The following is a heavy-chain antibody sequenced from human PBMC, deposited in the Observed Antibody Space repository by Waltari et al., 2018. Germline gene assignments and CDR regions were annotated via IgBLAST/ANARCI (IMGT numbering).Heavy chain of an antibody. D-gene: IGHD1-20*01. V-gene: IGHV1-69*05. CDR3: ARDGTGYNPTNAFDI. CDR1: GGTFISLA. J-gene: IGHJ3*02. CDR2: IIPIFGTA. Sequence: QVQLLQSGVEVKKPGSPVKVSCKVSGGTFISLAISWLRRAPGQGLEWMGGIIPIFGTANYAQKFQGRVTITTDESTSTAYMELSSLRSEDTAVYYCARDGTGYNPTNAFDIWGQGTMVTVSS.